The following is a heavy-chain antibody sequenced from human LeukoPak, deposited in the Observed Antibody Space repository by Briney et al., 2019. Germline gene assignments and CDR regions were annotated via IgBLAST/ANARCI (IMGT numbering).Heavy chain of an antibody. D-gene: IGHD6-19*01. J-gene: IGHJ6*03. CDR2: IYSGGST. CDR3: ARDVLARTDYYYIDV. V-gene: IGHV3-66*02. CDR1: GFTVSSNY. Sequence: GGSLRLSCAASGFTVSSNYMSWVRQAPGKGLEWVSVIYSGGSTYYADSVKGRFTISGDNSKNTLYLQMNSLRAEDTAVYYCARDVLARTDYYYIDVWGKGTTVTVSS.